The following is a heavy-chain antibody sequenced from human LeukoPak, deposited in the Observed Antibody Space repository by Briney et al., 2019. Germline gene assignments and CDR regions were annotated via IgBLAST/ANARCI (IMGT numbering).Heavy chain of an antibody. CDR1: GFTFSSYG. D-gene: IGHD5-24*01. J-gene: IGHJ4*02. CDR2: IWYDGSNK. CDR3: AREGSDGYNQIHDY. Sequence: PGRSLRLSCAASGFTFSSYGMHWVRQAPGKGLEWVAVIWYDGSNKYYADSVKGRFTISRDNSKNTLYLQMSSLRAEDTAVYYCAREGSDGYNQIHDYWGQGTLVTVSS. V-gene: IGHV3-33*01.